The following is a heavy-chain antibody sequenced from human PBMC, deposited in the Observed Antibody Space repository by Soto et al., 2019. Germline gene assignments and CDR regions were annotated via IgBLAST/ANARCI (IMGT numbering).Heavy chain of an antibody. V-gene: IGHV3-7*05. Sequence: EVQLVESGGGLVQPGGSLRLSCAASGFTFSSYWMSWVRQAPGKGLEWVANIKQDGSEKYYVDSVKGRFTISRDNAKNSLYLQMNSLRAEDTAVYYCAGDVYSYGWSLDYWGQGTLVTVSS. D-gene: IGHD5-18*01. CDR1: GFTFSSYW. CDR3: AGDVYSYGWSLDY. CDR2: IKQDGSEK. J-gene: IGHJ4*02.